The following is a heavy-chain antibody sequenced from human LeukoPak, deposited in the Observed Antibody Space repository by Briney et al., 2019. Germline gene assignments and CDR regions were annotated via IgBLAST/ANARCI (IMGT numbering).Heavy chain of an antibody. Sequence: GGSLRLSCAASGFTFSSYWMSWVRRAPGKGLEWVSTIGNKGGTYYVDSVKGRFTISRDNSKNTLYLQMNSLRADDTAVYYCTKSLYCSAGSCYKFDYWGQGTLVTVSS. J-gene: IGHJ4*02. CDR3: TKSLYCSAGSCYKFDY. D-gene: IGHD2-15*01. V-gene: IGHV3-23*01. CDR2: IGNKGGT. CDR1: GFTFSSYW.